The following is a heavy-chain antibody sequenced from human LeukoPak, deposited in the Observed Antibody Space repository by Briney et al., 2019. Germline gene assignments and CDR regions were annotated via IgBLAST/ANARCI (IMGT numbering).Heavy chain of an antibody. D-gene: IGHD1-26*01. V-gene: IGHV3-7*01. CDR2: IKQDGAEK. J-gene: IGHJ4*02. Sequence: PGGSLRLSCAASGFRFGDYWMTWARHIPGKGLEWVANIKQDGAEKHYAESVEGRFIISRDNAKNSLYLEMDSLKVEDTAVYYCVRVGAWDLQRVFEYWGQGTLVTVSS. CDR3: VRVGAWDLQRVFEY. CDR1: GFRFGDYW.